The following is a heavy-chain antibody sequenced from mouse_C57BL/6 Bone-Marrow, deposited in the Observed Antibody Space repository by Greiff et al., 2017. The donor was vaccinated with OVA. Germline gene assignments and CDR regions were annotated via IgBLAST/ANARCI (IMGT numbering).Heavy chain of an antibody. D-gene: IGHD1-1*02. V-gene: IGHV5-4*03. CDR3: ARVNYGVFDY. CDR1: GFTFSSYA. Sequence: EVKLVESGGGLVKPGGSLKLSCAASGFTFSSYAMSWVRQTPEKRLEWVATISDGGSYTYYPDNVKGRFTISRDNAKNNLYLQMSHLKSEDTAMYYCARVNYGVFDYWGQGTTLTVSS. J-gene: IGHJ2*01. CDR2: ISDGGSYT.